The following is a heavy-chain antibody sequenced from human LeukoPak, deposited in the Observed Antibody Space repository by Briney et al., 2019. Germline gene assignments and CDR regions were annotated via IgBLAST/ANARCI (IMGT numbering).Heavy chain of an antibody. V-gene: IGHV3-30*04. Sequence: GGSLRLSCEASGFIFSTYAFHWVRRAPGKGPEWMAFITYDGSDTYFADSVKGRFTLSRDNSKNALYLQMNSLRTADTAVYYCARPGGYAFDIWGQGTMVTVSS. CDR2: ITYDGSDT. J-gene: IGHJ3*02. CDR3: ARPGGYAFDI. CDR1: GFIFSTYA. D-gene: IGHD3-10*01.